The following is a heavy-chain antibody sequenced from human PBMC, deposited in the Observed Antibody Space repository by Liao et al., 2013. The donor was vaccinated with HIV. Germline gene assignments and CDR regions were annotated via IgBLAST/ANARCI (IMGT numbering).Heavy chain of an antibody. CDR2: IYTSGNT. Sequence: QVQLRESGPGLVKPSQTLSLSCTVSGDSISGGNYFLNWIRQPAGKGLEWIGRIYTSGNTDYNPSLKSRVTISLDTSNNQFSLKLTSVTAADTAVYYCARLRRSGKHNWGQGTLVTVSS. CDR1: GDSISGGNYF. V-gene: IGHV4-61*02. J-gene: IGHJ4*02. CDR3: ARLRRSGKHN. D-gene: IGHD3-10*01.